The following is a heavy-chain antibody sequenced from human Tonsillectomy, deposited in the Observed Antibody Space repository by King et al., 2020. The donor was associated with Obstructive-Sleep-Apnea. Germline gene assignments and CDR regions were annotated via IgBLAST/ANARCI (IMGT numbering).Heavy chain of an antibody. CDR2: ISYDGTNK. Sequence: VQLVESGGGVVQPGRSLRLSCAASGFTFSSYAMHWVRQAPGKGLEWVAVISYDGTNKYYADSVKGRFTISRDTSRNTLYLQMNGLRGEDTAVYYCAKDFSAAATPLSYYYYGMDVWGQGTTVTVSS. D-gene: IGHD6-13*01. CDR3: AKDFSAAATPLSYYYYGMDV. CDR1: GFTFSSYA. J-gene: IGHJ6*02. V-gene: IGHV3-30*18.